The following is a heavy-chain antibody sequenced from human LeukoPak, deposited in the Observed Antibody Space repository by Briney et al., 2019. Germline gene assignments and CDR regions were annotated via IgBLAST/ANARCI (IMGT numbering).Heavy chain of an antibody. CDR3: AKDPLSGGELSLFGGPGY. CDR2: ISYDGSNK. CDR1: GFTFSSYG. Sequence: GGSLRLSCAASGFTFSSYGMHWVRQAPGKGLEWVAVISYDGSNKYYADSVKGRFTISRDNSKNTLYLQMNSLRAEDTAVYYCAKDPLSGGELSLFGGPGYWGQGTLVTVSS. V-gene: IGHV3-30*18. D-gene: IGHD3-16*02. J-gene: IGHJ4*02.